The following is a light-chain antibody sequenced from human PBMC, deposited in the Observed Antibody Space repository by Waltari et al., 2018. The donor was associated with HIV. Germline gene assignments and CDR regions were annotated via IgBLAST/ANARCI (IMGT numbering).Light chain of an antibody. CDR3: SSYTSSISWV. J-gene: IGLJ3*02. CDR1: SSDVGGYTY. V-gene: IGLV2-14*01. Sequence: QSALTQPASVSGSPGQSITISCTGPSSDVGGYTYVSWYQQHPGKAPKLMIYEVSNRPSGVSNRFSGSKSGNTASLTIAGLQAEDEADYYCSSYTSSISWVFGGGTKLTVL. CDR2: EVS.